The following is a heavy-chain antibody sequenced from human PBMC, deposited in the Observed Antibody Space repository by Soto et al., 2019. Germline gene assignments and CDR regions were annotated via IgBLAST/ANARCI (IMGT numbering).Heavy chain of an antibody. Sequence: EVQLVETGGGLIQPGGSLRLSCAVSGFTVSTNYMSWVRQAPGKGLEWVSVIYYDDGTTYYAHSVKGRFSISRDSSRNTLYLQMNSLRTEDTAVYYCASGQQVILRYYYGLDVWGQGTTVTVSS. CDR3: ASGQQVILRYYYGLDV. V-gene: IGHV3-53*02. CDR2: IYYDDGTT. CDR1: GFTVSTNY. J-gene: IGHJ6*02. D-gene: IGHD6-13*01.